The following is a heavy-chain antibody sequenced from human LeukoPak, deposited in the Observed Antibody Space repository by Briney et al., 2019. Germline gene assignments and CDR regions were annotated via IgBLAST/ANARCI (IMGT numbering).Heavy chain of an antibody. Sequence: SGESLKISCKGSGYSFTSYWIGWVRQMPGKSLEWMGIIYPGDSDTRYSPSFQGQVTISADKSISTAYLQWSSLKASDSAMFYCARLADSSGYYLDYWGQGTLVTVSS. CDR2: IYPGDSDT. D-gene: IGHD3-22*01. J-gene: IGHJ4*02. CDR3: ARLADSSGYYLDY. V-gene: IGHV5-51*01. CDR1: GYSFTSYW.